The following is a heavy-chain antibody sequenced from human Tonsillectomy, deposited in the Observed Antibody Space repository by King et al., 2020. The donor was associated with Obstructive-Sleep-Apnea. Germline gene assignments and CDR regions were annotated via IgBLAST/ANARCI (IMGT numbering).Heavy chain of an antibody. CDR3: ARGGNYGYSANWFDP. CDR1: GVSISSSSYY. J-gene: IGHJ5*02. D-gene: IGHD5-18*01. CDR2: IYNSGST. V-gene: IGHV4-39*07. Sequence: VQLQESGPGLVKPSETLSLTCIVSGVSISSSSYYWGWIRQPPGKGLEWIGSIYNSGSTDYNPPLKSRVSISVDTAKNQFSLKLSSVTAADTALYYCARGGNYGYSANWFDPWGQGTLVTVSS.